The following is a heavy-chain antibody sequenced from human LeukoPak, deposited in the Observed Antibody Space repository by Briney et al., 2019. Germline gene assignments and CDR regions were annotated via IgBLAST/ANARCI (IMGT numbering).Heavy chain of an antibody. CDR3: AREDPGSGRPYNWFDP. CDR2: IYTSGTT. Sequence: PSETLSLTCTVSGGSISSYYWSWIRQPAGKGLEWIGRIYTSGTTNYNPSLKSRVTMSVDTSKNQFSLKLSSVTAADTAVYYCAREDPGSGRPYNWFDPWGQGTLVTVSS. V-gene: IGHV4-4*07. CDR1: GGSISSYY. D-gene: IGHD3-10*01. J-gene: IGHJ5*02.